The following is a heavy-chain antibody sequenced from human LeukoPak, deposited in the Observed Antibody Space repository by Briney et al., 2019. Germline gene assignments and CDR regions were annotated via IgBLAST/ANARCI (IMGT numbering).Heavy chain of an antibody. Sequence: PSETLSLTCTVSGGSISSYYWSWIRQPPGKGLEWIGYIYYSGSTNYNPSLKSRVTISVDTSKNQFSLKLSSVTAADTAVYYCARGKPPASNYVVGWFDPWGQGTLVTVSS. CDR1: GGSISSYY. V-gene: IGHV4-59*12. CDR3: ARGKPPASNYVVGWFDP. CDR2: IYYSGST. J-gene: IGHJ5*02. D-gene: IGHD4-11*01.